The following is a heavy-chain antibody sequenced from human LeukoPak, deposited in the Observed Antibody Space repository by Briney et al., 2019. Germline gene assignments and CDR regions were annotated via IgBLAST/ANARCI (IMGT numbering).Heavy chain of an antibody. Sequence: SETLSLTCAVYGGSFSGYSWTWIRQPPGKGLEWIGEINHSGSTNYNPSLKSRVTISVDTSKNQFSLKLSSVTAADTAVYYCARAAISRGHFDYWGQGTLVTVSS. CDR2: INHSGST. CDR3: ARAAISRGHFDY. D-gene: IGHD2-2*02. CDR1: GGSFSGYS. V-gene: IGHV4-34*01. J-gene: IGHJ4*02.